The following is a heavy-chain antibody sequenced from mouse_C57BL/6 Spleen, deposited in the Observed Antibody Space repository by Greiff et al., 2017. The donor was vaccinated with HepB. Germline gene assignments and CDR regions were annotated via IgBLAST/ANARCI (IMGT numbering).Heavy chain of an antibody. CDR1: GYTFTSYW. CDR2: IDPSDSYT. D-gene: IGHD1-1*01. CDR3: ARQTTVVPYYFDY. Sequence: VQLQQPGAELVKPGASVKLSCKASGYTFTSYWMQWVKQRPGQGLEWIGEIDPSDSYTNYNQKFKGKATLTVDTSSSTAYMQLSSLTSEDSAVSYCARQTTVVPYYFDYWGQGTTLTVSS. V-gene: IGHV1-50*01. J-gene: IGHJ2*01.